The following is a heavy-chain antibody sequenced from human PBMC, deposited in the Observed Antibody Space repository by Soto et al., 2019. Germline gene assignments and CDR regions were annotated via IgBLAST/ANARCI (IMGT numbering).Heavy chain of an antibody. V-gene: IGHV3-23*01. D-gene: IGHD3-10*01. J-gene: IGHJ5*02. CDR3: AKISFPRITMVRGVIITLGWFDP. CDR1: GFTFSSYA. Sequence: PGGSLRLSCAASGFTFSSYAMSWVRQAPGKGLEWVSAISGSGGSTYYADSVKGRFTISRDNSKNTLYLQMNSLRAEDTAVYYCAKISFPRITMVRGVIITLGWFDPWGQGTLVTVSS. CDR2: ISGSGGST.